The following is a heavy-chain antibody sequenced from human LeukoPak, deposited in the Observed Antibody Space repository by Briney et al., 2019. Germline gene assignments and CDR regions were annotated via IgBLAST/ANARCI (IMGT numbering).Heavy chain of an antibody. D-gene: IGHD3-10*01. CDR3: ARGRYGSGSYIPYYFDY. Sequence: SETLSLTCAGYGGSFSGYYWSWIRQPPGKGLEWIGEINHSGSTNYNPSLKSRVTISVDTSKNQFSLKLSSVTAADTAVYYCARGRYGSGSYIPYYFDYWGQGTLVTVSS. CDR1: GGSFSGYY. CDR2: INHSGST. J-gene: IGHJ4*02. V-gene: IGHV4-34*01.